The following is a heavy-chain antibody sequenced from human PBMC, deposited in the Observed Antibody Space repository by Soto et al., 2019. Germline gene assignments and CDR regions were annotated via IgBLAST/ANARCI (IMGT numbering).Heavy chain of an antibody. CDR1: GYTFTDYY. CDR2: VDPEDGET. D-gene: IGHD6-19*01. V-gene: IGHV1-69-2*01. CDR3: ATVGQWLQGKHVDY. Sequence: EVQLVQSGAEVKKPGATVKISCKVSGYTFTDYYMHWGQQAPGKGLEWRGLVDPEDGETIYAEKFQGRVTITADTTTDTAYMELSSLRSEDTAVYYCATVGQWLQGKHVDYWGKGTLVTAYS. J-gene: IGHJ4*02.